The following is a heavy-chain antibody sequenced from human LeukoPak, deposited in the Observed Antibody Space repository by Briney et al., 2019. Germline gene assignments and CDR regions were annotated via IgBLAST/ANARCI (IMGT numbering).Heavy chain of an antibody. Sequence: GGSLRLSCGASGFAFTSYAMSGVRQSPGKGLECVSALSGSGGSTYYADSAKGRFTISRDNSKNTLYLQMSSLRAEDTAVYYCGGFGELFVWEYYFDYWGQGTLVTVSS. J-gene: IGHJ4*02. CDR2: LSGSGGST. V-gene: IGHV3-23*01. CDR3: GGFGELFVWEYYFDY. CDR1: GFAFTSYA. D-gene: IGHD3-10*01.